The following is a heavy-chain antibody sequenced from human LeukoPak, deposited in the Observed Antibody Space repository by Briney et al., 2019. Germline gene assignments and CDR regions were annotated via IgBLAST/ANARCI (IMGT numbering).Heavy chain of an antibody. CDR2: IIPMFGTA. CDR3: ARGAYSSGSYYFDH. CDR1: GGTFSSYV. D-gene: IGHD6-19*01. V-gene: IGHV1-69*13. J-gene: IGHJ4*02. Sequence: GASVKASCKASGGTFSSYVITWVRQAPGQGLEWMGGIIPMFGTADYAQKFQGRVTITADESTSTAYMQLSSLRSEDTAVYYCARGAYSSGSYYFDHWGQGTLVTVSS.